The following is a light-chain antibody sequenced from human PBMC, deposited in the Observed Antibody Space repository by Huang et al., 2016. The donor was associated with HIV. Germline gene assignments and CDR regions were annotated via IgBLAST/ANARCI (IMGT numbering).Light chain of an antibody. CDR1: QSVSTN. CDR3: QHYTNNWPPMYT. V-gene: IGKV3-15*01. Sequence: VLKQSPATLSVSPGERASLSCRASQSVSTNLAWYQQKPGQAPRLLIYGASTRATGVPARFSGSGSGTEFTLTISSLQSEDFAVYYCQHYTNNWPPMYTFGQGTKLEIE. CDR2: GAS. J-gene: IGKJ2*01.